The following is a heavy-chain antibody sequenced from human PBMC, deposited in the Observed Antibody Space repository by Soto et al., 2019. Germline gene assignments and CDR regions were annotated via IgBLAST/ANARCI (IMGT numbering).Heavy chain of an antibody. J-gene: IGHJ4*02. CDR2: IYYSGST. CDR3: ARVSIDFWSGYSKGFDY. V-gene: IGHV4-31*03. CDR1: GGSISSGGYY. D-gene: IGHD3-3*01. Sequence: KSSETLSLTCTVSGGSISSGGYYWSWIRQHPGKGLEWIGYIYYSGSTYYNPSLKSRVTISVDTSKNQFSLKLSSVTAADTAVYYCARVSIDFWSGYSKGFDYWGQGTLVTVSS.